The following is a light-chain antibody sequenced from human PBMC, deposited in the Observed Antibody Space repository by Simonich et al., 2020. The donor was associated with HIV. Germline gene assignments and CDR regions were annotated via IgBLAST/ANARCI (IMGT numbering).Light chain of an antibody. Sequence: QSALTQPASVSGSPGQSITIPCTGTSSDVGGYNYVSWYQQHPGKAPKLMIYDVSTRPSGVSNRFSGSKSGNTASLTISGLQAEDEADYYCSSYTSSSNVVFGGGTKLTVL. CDR1: SSDVGGYNY. CDR3: SSYTSSSNVV. V-gene: IGLV2-14*01. J-gene: IGLJ2*01. CDR2: DVS.